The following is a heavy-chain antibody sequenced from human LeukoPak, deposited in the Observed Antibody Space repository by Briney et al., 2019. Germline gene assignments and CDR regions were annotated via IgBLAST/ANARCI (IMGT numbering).Heavy chain of an antibody. CDR1: GYTFTSYY. CDR2: MNPNSGNT. J-gene: IGHJ4*02. CDR3: ARGHTVTTALDY. Sequence: AASVKVSCKASGYTFTSYYMHWVRQATGQGLEWMGWMNPNSGNTGYAQKFQGRVTITRNTSISTAYMELSSLRSEDTAVYYCARGHTVTTALDYWGQGTLVTVSS. V-gene: IGHV1-8*03. D-gene: IGHD4-17*01.